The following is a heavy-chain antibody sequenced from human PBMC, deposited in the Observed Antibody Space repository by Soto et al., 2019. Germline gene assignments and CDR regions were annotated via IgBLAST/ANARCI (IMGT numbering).Heavy chain of an antibody. J-gene: IGHJ3*02. CDR3: AKDREPIFGVVITVGDAFDI. CDR1: GFTFSIYG. CDR2: ISYDGSNK. V-gene: IGHV3-30*18. Sequence: WGALGVGCASSGFTFSIYGMDTLGQAPGKGLELVAVISYDGSNKYYADSVKGRFTISRDNSKNTLYLQMNSLRAEDTAVYYCAKDREPIFGVVITVGDAFDIWGQGTMVTGSS. D-gene: IGHD3-3*01.